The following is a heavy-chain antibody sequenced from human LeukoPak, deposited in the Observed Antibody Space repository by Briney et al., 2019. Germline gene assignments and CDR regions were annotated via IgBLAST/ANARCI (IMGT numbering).Heavy chain of an antibody. J-gene: IGHJ4*02. V-gene: IGHV3-7*03. CDR2: IKQDGRDK. D-gene: IGHD6-19*01. Sequence: GGSLRLSCAVSGFTFRNYWMAWVRQAPGKGLEWVANIKQDGRDKYYVDSVKGRFTISKDNAKNSLYLQMNSLRPEDTAVYYCARVTAVAGSDCWGQGTLVTVSS. CDR3: ARVTAVAGSDC. CDR1: GFTFRNYW.